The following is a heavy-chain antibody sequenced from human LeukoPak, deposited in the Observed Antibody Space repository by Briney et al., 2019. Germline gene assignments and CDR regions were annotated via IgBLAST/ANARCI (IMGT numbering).Heavy chain of an antibody. D-gene: IGHD3-16*01. Sequence: PGGSLRLSCVASGFTFSSNWMSWVRQAPGKGLEWVGNIQPDGSEQYPVDSVKGRFTISRDNARNTLFLQMNSLRVEDTAVYYCASQSYARFDPWGQGTLVTVSS. CDR2: IQPDGSEQ. J-gene: IGHJ5*02. CDR3: ASQSYARFDP. V-gene: IGHV3-7*01. CDR1: GFTFSSNW.